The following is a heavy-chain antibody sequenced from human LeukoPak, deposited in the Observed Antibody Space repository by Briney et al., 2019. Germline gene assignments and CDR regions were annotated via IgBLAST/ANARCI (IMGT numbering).Heavy chain of an antibody. CDR2: IYYSGST. V-gene: IGHV4-59*08. CDR3: ARVTEVVDY. CDR1: GGSISSYY. Sequence: SETLSLTCTVSGGSISSYYWSWIRQPPGKGLEWIGYIYYSGSTNYNPSLKSRVTISVDTSKNQFSLKLSSVTAADTAVYYRARVTEVVDYWGQGTLVTVSS. J-gene: IGHJ4*02.